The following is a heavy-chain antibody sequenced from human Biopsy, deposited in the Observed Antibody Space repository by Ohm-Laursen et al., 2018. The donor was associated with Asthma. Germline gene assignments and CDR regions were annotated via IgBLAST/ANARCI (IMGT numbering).Heavy chain of an antibody. Sequence: ASVKVSCKASGGTFSSYAISWVRQAPGQGLEWMGRINPNSGATNYAQKFQGRVTMTRDTSISTAYMEVSRLRSDDTAVYYCARGQKSAGDRWFDPWGQGTLVTVSS. V-gene: IGHV1-2*06. J-gene: IGHJ5*02. D-gene: IGHD6-13*01. CDR3: ARGQKSAGDRWFDP. CDR1: GGTFSSYA. CDR2: INPNSGAT.